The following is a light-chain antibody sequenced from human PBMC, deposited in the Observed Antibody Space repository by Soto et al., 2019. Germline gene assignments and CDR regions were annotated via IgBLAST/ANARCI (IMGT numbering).Light chain of an antibody. CDR1: HNIERW. CDR2: DAS. V-gene: IGKV1-5*01. CDR3: QQFAISTT. Sequence: IQMTQSPSTLSASVGDRVTITCRASHNIERWMAWYQQKPGKAPSLLIFDASTLHSGVPSRFSGSGSGTDFTPTISSLQPDDFATYYCQQFAISTTFGQGTKVDNK. J-gene: IGKJ1*01.